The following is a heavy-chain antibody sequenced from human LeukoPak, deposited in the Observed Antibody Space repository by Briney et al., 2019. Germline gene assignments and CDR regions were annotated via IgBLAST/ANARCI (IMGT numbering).Heavy chain of an antibody. D-gene: IGHD6-19*01. V-gene: IGHV1-24*01. CDR1: GYTLTELS. J-gene: IGHJ4*02. Sequence: SSVKVSCKVSGYTLTELSMHWVRQAPGKGLAWVGGFDPEDGETIYAQKFQGRVTMTEDTSTDTAYMELSSLRSEDTAVYYCATDLEAVAALLGYWGQGTLVTVSS. CDR2: FDPEDGET. CDR3: ATDLEAVAALLGY.